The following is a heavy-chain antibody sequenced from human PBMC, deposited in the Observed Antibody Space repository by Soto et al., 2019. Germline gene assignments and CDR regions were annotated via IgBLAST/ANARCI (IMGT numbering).Heavy chain of an antibody. CDR2: ISSSSSYI. J-gene: IGHJ6*02. CDR1: RFTFSSYN. CDR3: ASTRIDGYNNHYYYYGMDV. D-gene: IGHD5-12*01. Sequence: EVQLVESGGGLVKPGGSLRLSCAASRFTFSSYNMNWVRQAPGKGLEWVSSISSSSSYIFYADSVKGRFTISRDNAKNSLYLQMNSLRAEDTAVYYCASTRIDGYNNHYYYYGMDVWGQGTTVTVSS. V-gene: IGHV3-21*01.